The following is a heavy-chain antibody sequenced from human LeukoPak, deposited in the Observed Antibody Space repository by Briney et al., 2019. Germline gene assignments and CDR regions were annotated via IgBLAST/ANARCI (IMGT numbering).Heavy chain of an antibody. CDR3: ARSRTGDYSFYYGMDV. D-gene: IGHD4-17*01. J-gene: IGHJ6*02. CDR1: GYSISSSNW. Sequence: PSDTLSLTRAVSGYSISSSNWWGWIRQPPGKGLEWIGYIYYSGSTYYNPSLKSRVTMSVDTSKNQFSLKLSSVTAVDTAVYYCARSRTGDYSFYYGMDVWGQGTTVTVSS. V-gene: IGHV4-28*01. CDR2: IYYSGST.